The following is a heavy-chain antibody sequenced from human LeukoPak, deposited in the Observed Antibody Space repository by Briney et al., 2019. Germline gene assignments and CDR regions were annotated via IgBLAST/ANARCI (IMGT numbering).Heavy chain of an antibody. D-gene: IGHD6-19*01. V-gene: IGHV3-7*01. CDR1: GFTFSSYW. CDR3: ARGAVAADYYYMDV. J-gene: IGHJ6*03. Sequence: SGGSLRLSCAASGFTFSSYWMSWVRQAPGKGLEWVANIKQDGSEKYYVDSVKGRFTISRDNAKNSLYLQMNSLRAEDTAVYYCARGAVAADYYYMDVWGKGTTVTISS. CDR2: IKQDGSEK.